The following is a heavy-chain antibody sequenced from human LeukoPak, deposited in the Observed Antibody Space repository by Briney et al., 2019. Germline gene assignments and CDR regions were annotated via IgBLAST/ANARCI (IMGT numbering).Heavy chain of an antibody. CDR3: ARALVWGPYYFDY. D-gene: IGHD7-27*01. CDR2: IRFDGSNVGSDI. V-gene: IGHV3-30*02. CDR1: GFTFSTYG. Sequence: GGSLRLSCAKSGFTFSTYGMHWVRQAPGKGLERVAFIRFDGSNVGSDIYYADSVKGRFTISRDNSKNTLYLQMNSLRAEDTAVYYCARALVWGPYYFDYWGQGTLVTVSS. J-gene: IGHJ4*02.